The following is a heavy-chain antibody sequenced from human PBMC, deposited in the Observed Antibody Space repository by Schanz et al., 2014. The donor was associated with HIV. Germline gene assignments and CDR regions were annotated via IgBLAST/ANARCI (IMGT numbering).Heavy chain of an antibody. CDR2: IWYDGSNK. CDR3: ARDSSLAVADHWYLEL. D-gene: IGHD6-19*01. Sequence: QMQLVESGGGVVRPGGSLRLSCAASGFTFSSYWMTWVRQAPGKGLEWVAAIWYDGSNKFYADSVKGRFTISRDNSKNTLYLQMNNLRAEDTAVYYCARDSSLAVADHWYLELWGRGTLVTVSS. CDR1: GFTFSSYW. J-gene: IGHJ2*01. V-gene: IGHV3-33*08.